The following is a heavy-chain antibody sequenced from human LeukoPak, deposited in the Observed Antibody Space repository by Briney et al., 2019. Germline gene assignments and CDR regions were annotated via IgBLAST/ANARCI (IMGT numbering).Heavy chain of an antibody. CDR2: IYYSGST. CDR1: GGSISSSSYY. Sequence: SETLSLTCTVSGGSISSSSYYWGWIRQPPGKGLEWIGSIYYSGSTYYNPSLKSRVTISVDTSKNQFSLKLSSVTAADTAVYYCAGGGALDWFDPWGQGTLVTVSS. CDR3: AGGGALDWFDP. D-gene: IGHD1-1*01. J-gene: IGHJ5*02. V-gene: IGHV4-39*07.